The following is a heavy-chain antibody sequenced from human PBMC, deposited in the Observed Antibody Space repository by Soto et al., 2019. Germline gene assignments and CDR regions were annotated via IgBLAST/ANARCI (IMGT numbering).Heavy chain of an antibody. CDR1: GFTFSSYG. Sequence: GGSLRLSCAASGFTFSSYGMHWVRQAPGKGLEWVAVISYDGSNKYYADSVKGRFTISRDNSKNTLYLQMNSLRAEDTAVYYCAKGPYFDWPNRYYYYGMDVWGQGTTVTVSS. V-gene: IGHV3-30*18. J-gene: IGHJ6*02. D-gene: IGHD3-9*01. CDR3: AKGPYFDWPNRYYYYGMDV. CDR2: ISYDGSNK.